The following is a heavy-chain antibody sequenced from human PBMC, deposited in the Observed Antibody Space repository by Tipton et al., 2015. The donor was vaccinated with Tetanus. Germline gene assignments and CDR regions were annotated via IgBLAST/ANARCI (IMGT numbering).Heavy chain of an antibody. Sequence: QLVQSGAEVKKPGASVKVSCKASGYTFTSYGISWVRQAPGQGLEWMGWISAYNGNTNYAQKLQGRVTMTTDTSTSTAYMELRSLRSDDTAVYYCARDTLGVITFGGAPGWFDPWGQGTLVTVSS. CDR3: ARDTLGVITFGGAPGWFDP. D-gene: IGHD3-16*01. CDR2: ISAYNGNT. J-gene: IGHJ5*02. V-gene: IGHV1-18*01. CDR1: GYTFTSYG.